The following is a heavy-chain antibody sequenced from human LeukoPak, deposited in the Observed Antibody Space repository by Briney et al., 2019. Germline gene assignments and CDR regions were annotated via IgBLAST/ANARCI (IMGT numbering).Heavy chain of an antibody. Sequence: GGSLRLSCAASGFTLSSYAMHWVHQAPRKGLEWVAVISYDGSNKYYADSVKGRFTISRDNSKNTLYLQMNSLRAEDTAVYYCARDLWRYQLLYWFDPWGQGTLVTVSS. CDR2: ISYDGSNK. V-gene: IGHV3-30*01. J-gene: IGHJ5*02. CDR1: GFTLSSYA. D-gene: IGHD2-2*01. CDR3: ARDLWRYQLLYWFDP.